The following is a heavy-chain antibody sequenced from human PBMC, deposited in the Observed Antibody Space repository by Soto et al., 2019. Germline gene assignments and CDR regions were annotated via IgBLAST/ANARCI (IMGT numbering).Heavy chain of an antibody. D-gene: IGHD3-3*01. CDR3: ARVFIGQGGGLDYDFWSGYYRRYYYYGMDV. J-gene: IGHJ6*02. CDR1: GGSISSYY. V-gene: IGHV4-59*01. CDR2: IYYSGST. Sequence: SETLSLICTVSGGSISSYYWRWIRQPPGKGLEWIGYIYYSGSTNYNPPLKSRVTISVDTCKNQFSLKLSAVTAADTAVYYCARVFIGQGGGLDYDFWSGYYRRYYYYGMDVWGQGTTVTVSS.